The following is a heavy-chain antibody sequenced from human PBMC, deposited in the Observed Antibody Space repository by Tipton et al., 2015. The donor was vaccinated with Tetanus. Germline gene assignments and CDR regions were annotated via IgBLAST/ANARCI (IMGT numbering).Heavy chain of an antibody. D-gene: IGHD5-24*01. CDR3: ARDRGGYSYGFNWFDP. J-gene: IGHJ5*02. Sequence: TLSLTCTVSGGSVSSGGYFWSWIRQPPGKGLEWIGYIYYSGSTNYSPSLKSRVTISVDTSENQFPLRLNSVTAADTAVYYCARDRGGYSYGFNWFDPWGQGTLVTVSS. V-gene: IGHV4-61*08. CDR2: IYYSGST. CDR1: GGSVSSGGYF.